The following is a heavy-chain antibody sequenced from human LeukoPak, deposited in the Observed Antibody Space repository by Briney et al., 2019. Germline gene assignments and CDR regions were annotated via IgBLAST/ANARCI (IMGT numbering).Heavy chain of an antibody. V-gene: IGHV4-34*01. Sequence: SETLSLTCAVYGGSFSGYYWSWIRQPPGKGLEWIEEINHSGSTNYNPSLKSRVTISVDTSKNQFSLKLSSVTAADTAVYYCARHRPYYYGSGSSYYFDYWGQGTLVTVSS. J-gene: IGHJ4*02. CDR3: ARHRPYYYGSGSSYYFDY. CDR2: INHSGST. D-gene: IGHD3-10*01. CDR1: GGSFSGYY.